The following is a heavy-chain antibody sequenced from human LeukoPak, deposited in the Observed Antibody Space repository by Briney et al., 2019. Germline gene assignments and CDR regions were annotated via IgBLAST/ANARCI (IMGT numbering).Heavy chain of an antibody. Sequence: SETLSLTCTVSGGPISGSYWSWIRQPPGKGLEWIAYMYNSGSTNYNPSLKSRVTISIDTSNNQFSLKLSSLTAADTAIYYCARGIESYGDYGYWGQGILVTVSS. CDR3: ARGIESYGDYGY. V-gene: IGHV4-59*01. CDR2: MYNSGST. J-gene: IGHJ4*02. D-gene: IGHD4-17*01. CDR1: GGPISGSY.